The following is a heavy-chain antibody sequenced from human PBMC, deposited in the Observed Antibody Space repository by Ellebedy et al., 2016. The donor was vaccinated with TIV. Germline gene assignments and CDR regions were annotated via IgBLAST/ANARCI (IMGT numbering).Heavy chain of an antibody. V-gene: IGHV4-39*01. J-gene: IGHJ4*02. Sequence: MPSETLSLTCTVSGTSISNSGYYWGWIRQPPGKSLEWIGIIYNSGNTNYNPSLKSRVTVSVDTSTNQFSLRLTSLTAADTAVDYCARRTDSGSYYDYFNSWGQGILVTVSS. CDR1: GTSISNSGYY. D-gene: IGHD1-26*01. CDR3: ARRTDSGSYYDYFNS. CDR2: IYNSGNT.